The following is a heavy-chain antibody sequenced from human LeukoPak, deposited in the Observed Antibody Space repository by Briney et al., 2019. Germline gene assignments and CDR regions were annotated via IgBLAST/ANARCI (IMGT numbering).Heavy chain of an antibody. V-gene: IGHV4-34*01. Sequence: SETLSLTCAVYGGSFSGYYWSWIRQPPGKGLEWIGEINHSGSTNYNPSLKSRVTISVDPSKKQVSLKLRCVAPADMGVYYCAGGGGEAAAGKSFDYWGQGTLVTVSS. J-gene: IGHJ4*02. CDR2: INHSGST. D-gene: IGHD6-13*01. CDR1: GGSFSGYY. CDR3: AGGGGEAAAGKSFDY.